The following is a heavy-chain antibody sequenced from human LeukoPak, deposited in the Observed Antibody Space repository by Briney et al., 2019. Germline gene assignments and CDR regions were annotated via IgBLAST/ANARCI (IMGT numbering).Heavy chain of an antibody. D-gene: IGHD3-10*01. CDR3: ARGGSAQYYYYYGMDV. Sequence: SETLSLTCTVSGGSMSPYHWGWIRQPPVKGLEWTGYIYHSGSTNYNPSLNSRVTISVDTSKNQFSLRLSSVTAADTAVYYCARGGSAQYYYYYGMDVWGQGTTVTVSS. CDR1: GGSMSPYH. V-gene: IGHV4-59*01. CDR2: IYHSGST. J-gene: IGHJ6*02.